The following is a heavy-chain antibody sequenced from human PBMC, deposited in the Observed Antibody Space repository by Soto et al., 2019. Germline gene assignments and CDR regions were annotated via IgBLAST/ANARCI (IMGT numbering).Heavy chain of an antibody. J-gene: IGHJ6*02. Sequence: SVKVSRTAAGFNIASSAVQWERRARLQHLDWIGWIVVGSGNTNYAQKFKERVTITRDMSTSTAYMDLSSLRSEDMAVYYCAAHYGYYYFRMDVWGQGTTVTVSS. D-gene: IGHD4-17*01. V-gene: IGHV1-58*01. CDR3: AAHYGYYYFRMDV. CDR2: IVVGSGNT. CDR1: GFNIASSA.